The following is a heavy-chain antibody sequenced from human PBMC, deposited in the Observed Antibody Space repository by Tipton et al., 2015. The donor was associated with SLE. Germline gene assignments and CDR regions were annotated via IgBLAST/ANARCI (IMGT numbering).Heavy chain of an antibody. CDR1: GGAITSDSHY. V-gene: IGHV4-61*02. D-gene: IGHD3-10*01. J-gene: IGHJ3*02. CDR2: FYTPGNN. CDR3: ARERLLWPRGNFDI. Sequence: TQSLTCAVSGGAITSDSHYWTWTRQPAGKGLEWIGRFYTPGNNHSNPSLKSRVTMSVDTSKNQFSLQLSAVTVAETAVYYCARERLLWPRGNFDIWGQGIMVTVSA.